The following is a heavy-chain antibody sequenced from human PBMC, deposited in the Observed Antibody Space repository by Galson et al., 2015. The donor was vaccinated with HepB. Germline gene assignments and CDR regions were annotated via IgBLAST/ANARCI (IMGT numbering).Heavy chain of an antibody. Sequence: TLSLTCAVSGGSISSGGYSWSWIRQPPGKGLEWIGYIYHSGSTYYNPSLKSRVTISVDRSKNQFSLKLSSVTAADTAVYYCASSQPGGSGSPKNWFDPWGQGTLVTVSS. CDR1: GGSISSGGYS. D-gene: IGHD3-10*01. V-gene: IGHV4-30-2*01. CDR2: IYHSGST. J-gene: IGHJ5*02. CDR3: ASSQPGGSGSPKNWFDP.